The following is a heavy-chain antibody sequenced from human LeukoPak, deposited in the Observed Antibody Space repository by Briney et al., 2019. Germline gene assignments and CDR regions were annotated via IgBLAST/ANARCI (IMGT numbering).Heavy chain of an antibody. V-gene: IGHV3-23*01. D-gene: IGHD3-22*01. CDR2: FSGSGGTT. J-gene: IGHJ2*01. CDR1: GLTFSTYA. Sequence: GGSLRLSCEASGLTFSTYAMSWVRQAPGKGLEWVSGFSGSGGTTYYAGSVKGRFTVSRDNAKNTLYLQMNSLRGEDTAVYYCASIGFFRGYYGLWGRGTLVTVSS. CDR3: ASIGFFRGYYGL.